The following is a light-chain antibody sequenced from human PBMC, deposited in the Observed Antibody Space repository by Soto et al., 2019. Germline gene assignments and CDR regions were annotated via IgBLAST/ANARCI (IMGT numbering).Light chain of an antibody. J-gene: IGLJ1*01. CDR3: SSRTTSNPYV. CDR2: EVS. Sequence: QSALTQPASVSGSPGQSITISCTGTSSEIGAYNSVSWYQQHPRKAPKLMIYEVSNRPSGVSNRFSASKSGNTASLTTSGLKAEDEAEYYCSSRTTSNPYVFGTGTKLTVL. CDR1: SSEIGAYNS. V-gene: IGLV2-14*01.